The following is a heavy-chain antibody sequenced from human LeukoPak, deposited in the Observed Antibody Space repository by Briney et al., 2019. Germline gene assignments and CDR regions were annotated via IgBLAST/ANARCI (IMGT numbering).Heavy chain of an antibody. J-gene: IGHJ4*02. D-gene: IGHD6-19*01. CDR3: ARGSSGGIFDY. V-gene: IGHV3-48*03. Sequence: GGSLRLSCAASGFTFSSYEMNWVRQAPGKGLEWVSYISSSGSTIYYADSVKGRFTISRDNAKNSLYLQMNSLRAEDTAVYYCARGSSGGIFDYWGQGTLVTVSS. CDR1: GFTFSSYE. CDR2: ISSSGSTI.